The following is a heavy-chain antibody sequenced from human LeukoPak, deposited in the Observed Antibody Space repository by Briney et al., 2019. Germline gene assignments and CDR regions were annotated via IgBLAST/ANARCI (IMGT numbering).Heavy chain of an antibody. V-gene: IGHV3-64D*06. CDR2: ISSNGGST. Sequence: GGSLRLSCAASGFTFSSYGMHWVRQAPGKGLEYVSAISSNGGSTYYADSVKGRFIISRDNSKNTLYLQMSSLRAEDTAVYYCANIVVVPVNQYYGMDVWGQGTTVTVSS. J-gene: IGHJ6*02. CDR3: ANIVVVPVNQYYGMDV. D-gene: IGHD2-2*01. CDR1: GFTFSSYG.